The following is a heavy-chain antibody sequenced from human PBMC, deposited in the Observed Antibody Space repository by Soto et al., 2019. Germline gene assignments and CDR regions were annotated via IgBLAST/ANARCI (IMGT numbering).Heavy chain of an antibody. V-gene: IGHV3-23*01. CDR1: GFTFSSYG. Sequence: EVQLLESGGGLVQPGGSLRLSCAASGFTFSSYGMSWVRQAPGKGLEWVSAISGSGGGTYYADSVKGRFTISRDNSINTLYLHMNSLRAEDTAVYYCAKDRSSGWYESFDFWGQGTLVTFSS. CDR2: ISGSGGGT. J-gene: IGHJ4*02. D-gene: IGHD6-19*01. CDR3: AKDRSSGWYESFDF.